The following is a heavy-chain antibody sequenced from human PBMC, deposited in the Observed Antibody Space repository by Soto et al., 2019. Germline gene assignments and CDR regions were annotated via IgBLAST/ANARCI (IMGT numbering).Heavy chain of an antibody. D-gene: IGHD2-15*01. CDR2: IYYSGNT. CDR1: GGSVSSGSYY. V-gene: IGHV4-39*01. CDR3: ARHVGGYYYYMDV. Sequence: QLQLQESGPGLVKPSETLSLTCTVSGGSVSSGSYYWGWIRQPPGKGLEWIGSIYYSGNTYYNPSLKSRVTISVDTSKNQLSLKLSSVTAADTAVYYCARHVGGYYYYMDVWGKGTTVTVSS. J-gene: IGHJ6*03.